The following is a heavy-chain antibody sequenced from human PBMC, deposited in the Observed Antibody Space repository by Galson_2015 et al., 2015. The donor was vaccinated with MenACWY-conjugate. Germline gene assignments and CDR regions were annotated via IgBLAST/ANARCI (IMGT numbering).Heavy chain of an antibody. CDR2: INHSGST. J-gene: IGHJ4*02. D-gene: IGHD5-12*01. V-gene: IGHV4-34*01. CDR1: GGSFSDYY. CDR3: ASPRGGYDRNFDY. Sequence: ETLSLTCAVYGGSFSDYYWSWIRQPPGKGLEWIGEINHSGSTNYNPSLKSRVTISVDTSKNQFSLKLTSVTAADTAVYYCASPRGGYDRNFDYWGQGTLVTVSS.